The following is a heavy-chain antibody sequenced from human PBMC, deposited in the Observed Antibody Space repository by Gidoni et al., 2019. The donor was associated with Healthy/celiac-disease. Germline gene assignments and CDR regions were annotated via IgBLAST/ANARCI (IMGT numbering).Heavy chain of an antibody. V-gene: IGHV1-69*04. CDR3: ARRGVTMVRGVIDYYYYGMDV. J-gene: IGHJ6*02. D-gene: IGHD3-10*01. CDR1: GGTFSSYA. CDR2: IIPILGIA. Sequence: QVQLVQSGAEVKKPGSSVKVSCKASGGTFSSYAISWVRQAPGQGLEWMGRIIPILGIANYAQKFQGRVTITADKSTSTAYMELSSLRSEDTAVYYCARRGVTMVRGVIDYYYYGMDVWGQGTTVTVSS.